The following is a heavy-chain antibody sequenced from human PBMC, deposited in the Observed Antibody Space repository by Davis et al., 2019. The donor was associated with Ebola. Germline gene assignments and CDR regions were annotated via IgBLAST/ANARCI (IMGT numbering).Heavy chain of an antibody. V-gene: IGHV1-3*01. CDR3: AIPRYSGYYAFDY. CDR1: VCTFSRYN. D-gene: IGHD1-26*01. CDR2: INAGKGNT. J-gene: IGHJ4*02. Sequence: SETVSYKASVCTFSRYNLYWVRQAPGQRLEWMGWINAGKGNTKYSQKFQGRVTITRDTSASTAYMELSSLRSEDTAVYYCAIPRYSGYYAFDYWGQRTLVTVSS.